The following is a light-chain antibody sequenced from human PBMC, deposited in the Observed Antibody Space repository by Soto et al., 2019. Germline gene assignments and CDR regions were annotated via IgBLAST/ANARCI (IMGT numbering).Light chain of an antibody. CDR3: QQFGYSPVFT. V-gene: IGKV3-11*01. Sequence: EIVLTQSPATLSLSPGERATLSCRASHNVDRYIAWYQQKPGQAPRLLIYDAVHRATGIPARFSGSVFGSDFILTISRLEPEDSAVYYCQQFGYSPVFTFGPGTKVDIK. CDR2: DAV. CDR1: HNVDRY. J-gene: IGKJ3*01.